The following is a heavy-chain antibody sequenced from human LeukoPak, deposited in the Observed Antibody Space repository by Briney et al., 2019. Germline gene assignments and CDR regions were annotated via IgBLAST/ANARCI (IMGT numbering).Heavy chain of an antibody. CDR3: AREVVIFPDYYYYGMDV. CDR1: GFPFRDNY. Sequence: GGSLRLSCAASGFPFRDNYMTWIRQAPGKGLEWISYVSRSGDSLYYADSVEGRFTISRDNAKNSLFLQMNSLRADDTAVYYCAREVVIFPDYYYYGMDVWGQGTTVTVSS. V-gene: IGHV3-11*01. D-gene: IGHD3-9*01. CDR2: VSRSGDSL. J-gene: IGHJ6*02.